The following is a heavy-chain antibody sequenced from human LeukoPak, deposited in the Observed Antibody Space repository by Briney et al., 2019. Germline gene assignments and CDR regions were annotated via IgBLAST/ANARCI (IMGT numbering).Heavy chain of an antibody. V-gene: IGHV4-30-2*01. J-gene: IGHJ3*02. CDR2: IYHSGST. Sequence: SETLSLTCAVSGGSISSGGYSWSWIRQPPGKGLEWIGYIYHSGSTYYNPSLKSRVTISVDRSKNQFSLKLSSVTAADTAVYYCARSITMVRGVLFPSGHPDAFDIWGQGTMVTVSS. D-gene: IGHD3-10*01. CDR1: GGSISSGGYS. CDR3: ARSITMVRGVLFPSGHPDAFDI.